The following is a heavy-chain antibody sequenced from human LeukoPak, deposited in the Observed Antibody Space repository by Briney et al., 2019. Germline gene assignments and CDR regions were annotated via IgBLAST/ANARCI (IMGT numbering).Heavy chain of an antibody. CDR3: ARWGDFWSGYYPADPYFDY. V-gene: IGHV3-11*01. J-gene: IGHJ4*02. Sequence: PGGSLRLSCAASGFTFSNYYMSWIRQAPGKGLEWVSYISSSGSTIYYADSVKGRFTISRDNAKNSLYLQMNSLRAEVTALYHCARWGDFWSGYYPADPYFDYWGQGTLVTVSS. CDR2: ISSSGSTI. D-gene: IGHD3-3*01. CDR1: GFTFSNYY.